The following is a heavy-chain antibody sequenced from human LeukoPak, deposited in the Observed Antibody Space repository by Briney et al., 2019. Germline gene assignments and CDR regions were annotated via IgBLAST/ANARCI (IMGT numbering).Heavy chain of an antibody. CDR2: ITGSGGST. Sequence: GGSLRLSCAASGFTFSSYAMSWVRQASGKGLEWVSAITGSGGSTYYADSVKGRFTISRDNSKNTLYLQMNSLRAEDTAVYYCAKDGVLRFLEWSGGYFDYWGQGTLVTVSS. V-gene: IGHV3-23*01. CDR1: GFTFSSYA. D-gene: IGHD3-3*01. J-gene: IGHJ4*02. CDR3: AKDGVLRFLEWSGGYFDY.